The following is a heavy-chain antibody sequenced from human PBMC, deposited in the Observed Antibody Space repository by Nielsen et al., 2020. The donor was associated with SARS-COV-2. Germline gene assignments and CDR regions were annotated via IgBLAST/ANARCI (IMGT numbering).Heavy chain of an antibody. CDR1: GFTFSSYA. V-gene: IGHV3-23*01. CDR2: ISGSGGST. CDR3: ARPSITLLDAFDI. Sequence: GESLKISCAASGFTFSSYAMSWVRQAPGKGLEWVSAISGSGGSTYYADSVKGRFTISRDNSKNTLYLQMNSLRAEDTAVYYCARPSITLLDAFDIWGQGTMVTVSS. D-gene: IGHD3-10*02. J-gene: IGHJ3*02.